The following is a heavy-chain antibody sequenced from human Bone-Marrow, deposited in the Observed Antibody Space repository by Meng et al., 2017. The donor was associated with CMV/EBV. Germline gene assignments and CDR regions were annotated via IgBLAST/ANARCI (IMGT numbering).Heavy chain of an antibody. D-gene: IGHD6-19*01. CDR3: ASKEGHSGWYGPPDY. V-gene: IGHV1-2*02. J-gene: IGHJ4*02. CDR1: GYTFTGYY. Sequence: ASVKVSCKASGYTFTGYYMHWVRQAPGQGLEWMGWINPNSGGTNYAQKFQGRVTMTRDTSISTAYMELSRLRSDDTAVDDCASKEGHSGWYGPPDYWGQGTLVTVSS. CDR2: INPNSGGT.